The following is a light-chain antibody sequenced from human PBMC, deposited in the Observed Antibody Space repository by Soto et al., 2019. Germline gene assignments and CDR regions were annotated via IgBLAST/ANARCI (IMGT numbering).Light chain of an antibody. V-gene: IGKV1-5*03. J-gene: IGKJ1*01. CDR2: KAS. CDR1: QSVGRW. Sequence: DIQMTQSPSTLSSSVGDRVAITCRASQSVGRWLAWYQQKPGKAPKXVIYKASSLERGVPSRFSGSGSGTEFTLTISSLQPDDFATYYCQQYSSYWTFGQGTKVDIK. CDR3: QQYSSYWT.